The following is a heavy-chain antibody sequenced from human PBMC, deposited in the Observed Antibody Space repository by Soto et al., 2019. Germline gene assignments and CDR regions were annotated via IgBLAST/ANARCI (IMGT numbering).Heavy chain of an antibody. D-gene: IGHD2-2*01. CDR2: ISGSGGST. CDR3: ATPHIVVVPAASWFDP. Sequence: GGSLRLSCAASGFTFSSYAMSWVRQAPGKGLEWVSAISGSGGSTYYADSVKGRFTISRDNSKNTLFLQMNSLRAEDTAVYYCATPHIVVVPAASWFDPWGQGTLVTVSS. J-gene: IGHJ5*02. V-gene: IGHV3-23*01. CDR1: GFTFSSYA.